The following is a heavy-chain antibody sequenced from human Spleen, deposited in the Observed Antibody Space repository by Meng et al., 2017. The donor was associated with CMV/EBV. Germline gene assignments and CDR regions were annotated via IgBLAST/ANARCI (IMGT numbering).Heavy chain of an antibody. V-gene: IGHV1-2*02. J-gene: IGHJ4*02. D-gene: IGHD6-13*01. CDR2: INPNSGGT. Sequence: GESLKISCKASGYTFTGYYMHWVRQAPGQGLEWMGWINPNSGGTNYAQKFQGRVTMTRDTSISTAYMELSRLRSDDTAVYYCARVGPSGRSSSFDYWGQGTLVTVSS. CDR3: ARVGPSGRSSSFDY. CDR1: GYTFTGYY.